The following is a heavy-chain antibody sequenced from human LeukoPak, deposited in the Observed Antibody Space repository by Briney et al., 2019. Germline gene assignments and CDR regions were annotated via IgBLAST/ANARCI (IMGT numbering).Heavy chain of an antibody. CDR2: IIPIFGTA. Sequence: SVKVSCKASGGTFSSYAISWVRQAPGQGLEWMGGIIPIFGTANYAQKFQGRVTITADESTSTAYMELSSLRSEDTAVYYCARRRGMGGFDSDYWGQGTLVTVSS. CDR1: GGTFSSYA. V-gene: IGHV1-69*13. CDR3: ARRRGMGGFDSDY. D-gene: IGHD3-16*01. J-gene: IGHJ4*02.